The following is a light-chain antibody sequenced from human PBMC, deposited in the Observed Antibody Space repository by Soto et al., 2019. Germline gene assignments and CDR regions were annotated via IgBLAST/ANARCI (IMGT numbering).Light chain of an antibody. V-gene: IGLV1-40*01. Sequence: QSVLTQPPSVSGAPGQRVSISCTGSNTNIGAGYDVNWYQQLPGTAPKLLIYANINRPSGVPDRFSGSKSGASAFLVITGLQAEDEADYSCQSYDSSLSAWKVFGGGTKLPVL. CDR1: NTNIGAGYD. J-gene: IGLJ3*02. CDR2: ANI. CDR3: QSYDSSLSAWKV.